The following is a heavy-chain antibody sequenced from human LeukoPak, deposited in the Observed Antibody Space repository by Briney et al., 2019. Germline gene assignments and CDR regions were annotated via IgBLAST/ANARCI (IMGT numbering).Heavy chain of an antibody. CDR1: GGSFSGYY. J-gene: IGHJ4*02. CDR3: AKNRYNWNTLSKPVDY. D-gene: IGHD1/OR15-1a*01. CDR2: ISYDGSNK. Sequence: LSLTCAVYGGSFSGYYWSWVRQAPGKGLEWVAVISYDGSNKYYADSVKGRFTISRDNSKNTLYLQMNSLRAEDTAVYYCAKNRYNWNTLSKPVDYWGQGTLVTVSS. V-gene: IGHV3-30*18.